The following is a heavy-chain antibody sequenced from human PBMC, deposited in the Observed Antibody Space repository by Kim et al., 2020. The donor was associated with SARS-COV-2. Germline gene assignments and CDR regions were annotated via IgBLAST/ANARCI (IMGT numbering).Heavy chain of an antibody. Sequence: SETLSLTCTVSGGSISSYYWSWIRQPPGKGLEWIGYIYYSGSTNYNPSLKSRVTISVDTSKNQFSLKLSSVTAADTAVYYCAREGGVSSGWYFGYYYGMDVWGQGTTVTVSS. D-gene: IGHD6-19*01. V-gene: IGHV4-59*01. CDR3: AREGGVSSGWYFGYYYGMDV. CDR1: GGSISSYY. J-gene: IGHJ6*02. CDR2: IYYSGST.